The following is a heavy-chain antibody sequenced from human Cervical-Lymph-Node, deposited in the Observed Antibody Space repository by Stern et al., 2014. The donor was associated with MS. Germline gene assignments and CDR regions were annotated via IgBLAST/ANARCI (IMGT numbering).Heavy chain of an antibody. CDR1: ENTFTGYY. CDR3: ARISLGSGIDY. Sequence: QVQLVESGAEVKQPGASMKVTCKASENTFTGYYIHWVRQAPGQRLEWMGWINPNSGATNYAQRFQDRVSLTSDTSNTLAYMELDRLTSDDTAVYYCARISLGSGIDYWGQGSLVTVSS. D-gene: IGHD1-26*01. V-gene: IGHV1-2*02. CDR2: INPNSGAT. J-gene: IGHJ4*02.